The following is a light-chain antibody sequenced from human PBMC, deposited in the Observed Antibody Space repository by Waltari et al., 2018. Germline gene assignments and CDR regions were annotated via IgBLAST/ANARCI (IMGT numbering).Light chain of an antibody. CDR3: QQANSFPWT. J-gene: IGKJ1*01. CDR2: AAS. CDR1: QGINSW. V-gene: IGKV1-12*02. Sequence: DIQMTQSPSSVSASVGDRVTITCRASQGINSWLAWYQQKPGKAPKVLIFAASNLRSGVPSRFSGSGSGTDFTLTIGSLQPEDFATYYCQQANSFPWTFGQGTKVEIK.